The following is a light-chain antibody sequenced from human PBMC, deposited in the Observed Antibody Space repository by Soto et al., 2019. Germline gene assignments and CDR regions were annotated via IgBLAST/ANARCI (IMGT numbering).Light chain of an antibody. Sequence: IQLTQSPSSLSAPVGDRVTITCQASQDISNYLNWYQHKPGKPPKLLIYDASNLETGVPSRFSGSGSGTDFTFTISSLQTEDVATYYCQQYEDLPLSFGPGTKVDIK. V-gene: IGKV1-33*01. CDR2: DAS. J-gene: IGKJ3*01. CDR3: QQYEDLPLS. CDR1: QDISNY.